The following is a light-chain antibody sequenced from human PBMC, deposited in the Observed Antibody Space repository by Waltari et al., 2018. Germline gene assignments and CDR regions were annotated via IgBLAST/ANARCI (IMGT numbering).Light chain of an antibody. J-gene: IGLJ3*02. CDR2: GDS. V-gene: IGLV1-40*01. Sequence: QSVLTQPSSVSGAPGQRVTISCNGSTSNIGATYDVHWYQQIPGTVPRFLISGDSIRPSGVPDRVSASKSGTSASLAIADLHVEDEADYYCHSYDSSLSSWLFGGGTKLTVL. CDR1: TSNIGATYD. CDR3: HSYDSSLSSWL.